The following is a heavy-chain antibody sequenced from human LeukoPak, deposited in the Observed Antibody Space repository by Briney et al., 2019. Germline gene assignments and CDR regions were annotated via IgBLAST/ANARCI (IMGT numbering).Heavy chain of an antibody. J-gene: IGHJ4*02. CDR2: ISSSSSYI. D-gene: IGHD2-15*01. CDR3: ARDCSGGSCYSGGDFDY. Sequence: GGSLRLSCAASGFTFSSYSMNWVRQAPGKGLEWVSSISSSSSYIYYADSVKGRFTISRDNAKNSLYLQMNSLRAEDTAVYYCARDCSGGSCYSGGDFDYWGQGTLVTVSS. V-gene: IGHV3-21*01. CDR1: GFTFSSYS.